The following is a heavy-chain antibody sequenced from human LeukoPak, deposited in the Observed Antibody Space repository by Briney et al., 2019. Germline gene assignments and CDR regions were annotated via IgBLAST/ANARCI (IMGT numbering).Heavy chain of an antibody. CDR3: AKDKAVAGNFDY. Sequence: AGGSLRLSCAASGFTFSSYGMHWVRQAPGKGLEWVAVISYDGSNQYYADSVKGRFTISRDNSKNTLYLQMNNLRADDTAVYYCAKDKAVAGNFDYWGQGTLVTVSS. V-gene: IGHV3-30*18. CDR1: GFTFSSYG. D-gene: IGHD6-19*01. J-gene: IGHJ4*02. CDR2: ISYDGSNQ.